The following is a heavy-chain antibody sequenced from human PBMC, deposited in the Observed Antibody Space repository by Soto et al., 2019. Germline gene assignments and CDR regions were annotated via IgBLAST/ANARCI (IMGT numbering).Heavy chain of an antibody. V-gene: IGHV4-59*01. CDR2: IYYSGST. Sequence: SETLSLTCTVSGGSISSYYWSWIRQPPGKGLEWIGYIYYSGSTNYNPSLKSRVTISVDTSKNQFSLKLSSVTAADTAVYYCARAEYILTGYYYFDYWGQGTLVTVS. D-gene: IGHD3-9*01. CDR1: GGSISSYY. CDR3: ARAEYILTGYYYFDY. J-gene: IGHJ4*02.